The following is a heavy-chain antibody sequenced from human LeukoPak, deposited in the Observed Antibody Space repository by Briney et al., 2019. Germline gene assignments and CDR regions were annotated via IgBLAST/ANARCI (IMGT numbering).Heavy chain of an antibody. CDR2: ISSSGGST. Sequence: PGASLRLSCAASGFTVSSYSMSWVRQAPGKGLEWVSAISSSGGSTYYAYSVKGRFTISREPSKNTLYLPLNSLRAEATAVYYCAKDTAARPACFDYWGQGTLVTVSS. J-gene: IGHJ4*02. CDR1: GFTVSSYS. V-gene: IGHV3-23*01. D-gene: IGHD6-6*01. CDR3: AKDTAARPACFDY.